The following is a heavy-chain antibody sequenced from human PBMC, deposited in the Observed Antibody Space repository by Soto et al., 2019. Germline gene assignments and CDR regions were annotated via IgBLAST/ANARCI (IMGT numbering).Heavy chain of an antibody. CDR1: GGSISGSKW. J-gene: IGHJ6*02. CDR3: ARGPSQWELLDYYGMDI. V-gene: IGHV4-4*02. CDR2: ISHSGST. D-gene: IGHD1-26*01. Sequence: QVQLQESGPGLVKPSGTLSLTCAVSGGSISGSKWWSWVRQPPGKGLEWIGEISHSGSTNYNPSLKSRVTISLDQSKNQFSLKLSSVTAADTAVYYCARGPSQWELLDYYGMDIWGQGTTVTVSS.